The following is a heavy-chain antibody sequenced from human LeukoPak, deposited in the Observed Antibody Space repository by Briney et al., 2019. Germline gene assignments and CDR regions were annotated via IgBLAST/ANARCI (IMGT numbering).Heavy chain of an antibody. CDR3: ARDTCSNGVCPDY. D-gene: IGHD2-8*01. J-gene: IGHJ4*02. V-gene: IGHV4-59*01. CDR1: GGSISDYH. CDR2: VYYTGST. Sequence: SETLSLTCTVSGGSISDYHWSWVRQPPGKGLEWIGFVYYTGSTNYNPSLKSRVTISIDTSKNHFSLNLNSVTAADTAVYYCARDTCSNGVCPDYWGQGILVTVSS.